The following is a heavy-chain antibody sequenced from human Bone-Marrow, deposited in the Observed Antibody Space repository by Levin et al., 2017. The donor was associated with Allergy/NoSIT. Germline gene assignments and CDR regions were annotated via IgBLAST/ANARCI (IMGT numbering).Heavy chain of an antibody. J-gene: IGHJ5*02. CDR3: TRDQSSRPAYYDSSGYYQPTNKNWFDP. CDR2: IRSKAYGGTT. D-gene: IGHD3-22*01. Sequence: GGSLRLSCTASGFTFGDYAMSWFRQAPGKGLEWVGFIRSKAYGGTTEYAASVKGRFTISRDDSKSIAYLQMNSLKTEDTAVYYCTRDQSSRPAYYDSSGYYQPTNKNWFDPWGQGTLVTVSS. V-gene: IGHV3-49*03. CDR1: GFTFGDYA.